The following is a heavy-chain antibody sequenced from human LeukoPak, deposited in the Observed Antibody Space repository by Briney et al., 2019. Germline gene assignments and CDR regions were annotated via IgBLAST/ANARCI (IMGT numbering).Heavy chain of an antibody. CDR1: GFTFSNYD. V-gene: IGHV3-23*01. CDR3: AKELDSSGYFDY. Sequence: GGSLRLSCAASGFTFSNYDMSWVRQAPGKGLEWVSGISGSGGSTYHADSVKGRFTISRDNSKNTLYLQMNSLRAEDTPVYYCAKELDSSGYFDYWGQGTLVTVSS. D-gene: IGHD3-22*01. J-gene: IGHJ4*02. CDR2: ISGSGGST.